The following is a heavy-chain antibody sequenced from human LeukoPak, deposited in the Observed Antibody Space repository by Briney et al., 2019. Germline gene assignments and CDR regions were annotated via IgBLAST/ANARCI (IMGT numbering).Heavy chain of an antibody. J-gene: IGHJ4*02. V-gene: IGHV3-21*01. CDR3: ATGKGRTTMTTIFDY. CDR2: ISSSSSYI. CDR1: GFTFSSYS. Sequence: GGSLRLSCAASGFTFSSYSMNWVRQAPGKGLEWVSSISSSSSYIYYADSVKGRFTISRDNAKNSLYLQMNSLRAEDTAVYYCATGKGRTTMTTIFDYWGQGTLVTVSS. D-gene: IGHD4-17*01.